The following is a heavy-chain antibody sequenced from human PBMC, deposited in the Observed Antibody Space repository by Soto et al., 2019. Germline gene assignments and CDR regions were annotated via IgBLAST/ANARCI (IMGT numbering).Heavy chain of an antibody. V-gene: IGHV5-51*01. CDR3: ALTETTVTTYWNFQH. J-gene: IGHJ1*01. Sequence: PGESLKISCKGSGYSFTSYWICWVRQMPGKGLEWMGIIYPGDSDTRYSPSFQGQVTISADKSISTAYLQWSSLKASDTAMYYCALTETTVTTYWNFQHWGQGTLVTVSS. CDR1: GYSFTSYW. CDR2: IYPGDSDT. D-gene: IGHD4-17*01.